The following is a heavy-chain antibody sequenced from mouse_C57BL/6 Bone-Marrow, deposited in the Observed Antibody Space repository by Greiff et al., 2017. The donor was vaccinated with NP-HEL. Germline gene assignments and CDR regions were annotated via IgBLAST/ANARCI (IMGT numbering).Heavy chain of an antibody. Sequence: VKLVESGPGLVQPSQSLSITCTVSGFSLTSYGVHWVRQSPGKGLEWLGVIWRGGSTDYNAAFMSRLSITKDNSKSQVFFKMNSLQADDTAIYYCAKNNYYGNWYFDVWGTGTTVTVSS. D-gene: IGHD1-1*01. CDR1: GFSLTSYG. CDR2: IWRGGST. V-gene: IGHV2-5*01. CDR3: AKNNYYGNWYFDV. J-gene: IGHJ1*03.